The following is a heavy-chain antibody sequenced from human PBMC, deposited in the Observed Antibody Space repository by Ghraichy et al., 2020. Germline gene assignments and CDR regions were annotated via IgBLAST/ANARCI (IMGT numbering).Heavy chain of an antibody. J-gene: IGHJ5*02. CDR1: GGSISSSSYY. Sequence: SETLSLTCTVSGGSISSSSYYWGWIRQPPGKGLEWIGSIYYSGSTYYNPSLKSRVTISVDTSKNQFSLKLSSVTAADTAVYYCARRLYPGPDWLFPFDPWGQGTLVTVSS. CDR2: IYYSGST. CDR3: ARRLYPGPDWLFPFDP. V-gene: IGHV4-39*01. D-gene: IGHD3/OR15-3a*01.